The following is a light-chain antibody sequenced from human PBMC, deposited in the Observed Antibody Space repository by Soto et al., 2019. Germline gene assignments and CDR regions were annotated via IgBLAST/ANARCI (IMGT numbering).Light chain of an antibody. Sequence: DIRMTQSPSTLSASVGDRVTITCRASQSISRFVYWYPQTPGKAPKLLIYAASPLQSGVRSLFSGSGAGTECTRTISSLQPEDFATYSCQQLNSYPLTFGGGTKVDIK. CDR2: AAS. CDR1: QSISRF. J-gene: IGKJ4*01. CDR3: QQLNSYPLT. V-gene: IGKV1-9*01.